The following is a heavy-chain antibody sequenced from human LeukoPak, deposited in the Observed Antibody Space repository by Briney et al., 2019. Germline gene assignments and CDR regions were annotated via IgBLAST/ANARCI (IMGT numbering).Heavy chain of an antibody. Sequence: GGSLRLSCAASGFTFSSYSMNWVRQAPGKGLEWVAVISFDGTNKKVADSVEGRFTVSRDNSKNTLYLQMNNLRVEDSAVYYCAKDLGSRPRYWFFDLWGRGTLVTVSS. CDR1: GFTFSSYS. CDR3: AKDLGSRPRYWFFDL. J-gene: IGHJ2*01. V-gene: IGHV3-30*18. CDR2: ISFDGTNK. D-gene: IGHD3-10*01.